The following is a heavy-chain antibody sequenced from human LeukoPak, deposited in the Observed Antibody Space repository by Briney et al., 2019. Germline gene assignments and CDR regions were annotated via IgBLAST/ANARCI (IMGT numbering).Heavy chain of an antibody. Sequence: GGSLRLSCAASGLTFSTNAMHWVRQAPGKGVEWMAVISFDGSSDTYADPVEGRLTISRDNSKNTLYLQMNSLRNDDTAVYYCARDGANDLFKGGAYFLDWGQGALVTVSS. J-gene: IGHJ1*01. D-gene: IGHD4/OR15-4a*01. V-gene: IGHV3-30-3*01. CDR3: ARDGANDLFKGGAYFLD. CDR2: ISFDGSSD. CDR1: GLTFSTNA.